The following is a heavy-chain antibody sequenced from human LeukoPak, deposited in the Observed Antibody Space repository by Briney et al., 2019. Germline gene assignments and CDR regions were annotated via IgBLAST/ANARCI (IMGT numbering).Heavy chain of an antibody. CDR2: INPNSGGT. D-gene: IGHD5-24*01. J-gene: IGHJ3*02. CDR3: AREMATTRDAFDI. Sequence: GASVKVSCKASGYTHTCYYMHWVRQAPGQGLEWMGWINPNSGGTNYAQKFQGRVTMTRDTSTSTAYMELSRLSSDDTAVYYCAREMATTRDAFDIWGQGTMVTVSS. V-gene: IGHV1-2*02. CDR1: GYTHTCYY.